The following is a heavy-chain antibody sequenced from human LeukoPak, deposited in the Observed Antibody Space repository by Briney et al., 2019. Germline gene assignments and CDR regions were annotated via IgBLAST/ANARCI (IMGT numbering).Heavy chain of an antibody. CDR2: MYHSGTT. D-gene: IGHD2-2*01. CDR1: GHSIDNGHY. CDR3: ARVPAAIGGFDP. Sequence: SETLSLTCAVSGHSIDNGHYWGWIRQPPGKGLEWIGSMYHSGTTYYNPSLKSRVTISVDTSKNQFSLKLSSVTAADTAVYYCARVPAAIGGFDPWGQGTLVTVSS. J-gene: IGHJ5*02. V-gene: IGHV4-38-2*01.